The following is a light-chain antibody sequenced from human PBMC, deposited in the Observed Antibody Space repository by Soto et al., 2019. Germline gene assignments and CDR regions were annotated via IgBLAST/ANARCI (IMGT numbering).Light chain of an antibody. J-gene: IGKJ1*01. CDR3: QQYHSYPWT. V-gene: IGKV1-5*03. CDR1: QSISTW. Sequence: DIQMTQSPSILSASVGDRVTITCRASQSISTWLAWFQQIPGKAPNLLIYKASNLQSGVPSRFSGSGPGTDFTLTITTLQPDDFDTYYCQQYHSYPWTFGQGTRVDVK. CDR2: KAS.